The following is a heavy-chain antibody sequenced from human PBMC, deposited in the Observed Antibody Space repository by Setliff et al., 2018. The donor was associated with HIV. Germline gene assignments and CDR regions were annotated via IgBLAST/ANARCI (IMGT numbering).Heavy chain of an antibody. D-gene: IGHD6-6*01. Sequence: SETLSLTCAVYGGSFSGYYWSWIRQPPGKGLAWIGEINHSGSTNYNPSLKSRVTISVDTSKNQFSLKLSSVTAADTAVYYCARGSPASIAASPWYFQHWGQGTLVTVSS. V-gene: IGHV4-34*01. J-gene: IGHJ1*01. CDR2: INHSGST. CDR3: ARGSPASIAASPWYFQH. CDR1: GGSFSGYY.